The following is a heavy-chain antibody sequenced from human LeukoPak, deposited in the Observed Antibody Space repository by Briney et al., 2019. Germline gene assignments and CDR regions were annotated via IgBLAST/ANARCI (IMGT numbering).Heavy chain of an antibody. D-gene: IGHD2-21*02. CDR1: GGSISNYY. V-gene: IGHV4-59*01. CDR3: ARGSGDLHY. J-gene: IGHJ4*02. Sequence: SETLSLTCTVSGGSISNYYWSWVRQPPGKGLEWIGYIYSSGSTNYNPSLKSRVTISVDTSKNQFSLRLSSVTAADTAIYYCARGSGDLHYWGQGALVTVSS. CDR2: IYSSGST.